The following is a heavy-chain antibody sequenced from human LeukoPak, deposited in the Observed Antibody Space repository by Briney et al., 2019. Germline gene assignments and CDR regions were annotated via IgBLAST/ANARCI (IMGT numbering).Heavy chain of an antibody. D-gene: IGHD2-8*02. CDR2: INPSSGGT. CDR3: ARGPSGPDY. CDR1: GYTFTGYY. J-gene: IGHJ4*02. Sequence: ASVKVSCKVSGYTFTGYYLHWVRQAPGQGVEWMGRINPSSGGTNYAQKFQGRVTMTRDTSISTAYLDLSSLRSDDTAVYYCARGPSGPDYWGQGTLVIVSS. V-gene: IGHV1-2*06.